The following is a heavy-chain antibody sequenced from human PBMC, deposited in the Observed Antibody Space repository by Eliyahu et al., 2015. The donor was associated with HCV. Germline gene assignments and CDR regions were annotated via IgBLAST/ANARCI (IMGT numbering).Heavy chain of an antibody. Sequence: EGQVVESGGGLVQPGGSLRLSCVTSGISFSVYWMNWVPQAPGKGVEWVASIKHDGSETYYVDSVEGRFTVSRDNAANSLSLQMNSLRVEDTAVYYCARGGNFFDYWGQGTLVTVSS. J-gene: IGHJ4*02. D-gene: IGHD1-26*01. CDR3: ARGGNFFDY. V-gene: IGHV3-7*04. CDR2: IKHDGSET. CDR1: GISFSVYW.